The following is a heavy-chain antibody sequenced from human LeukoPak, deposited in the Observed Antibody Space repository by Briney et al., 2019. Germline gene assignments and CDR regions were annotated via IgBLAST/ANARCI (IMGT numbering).Heavy chain of an antibody. CDR3: ARVNYYEYSCYCLDY. D-gene: IGHD3-22*01. J-gene: IGHJ4*02. V-gene: IGHV3-21*01. Sequence: GGSLRLSCAASGFTFSSYSMSWVRQAPGKGMGWVSSISSSSSYIYYADSVKGRFTISREKAKNSLYLQMNRLRAEDTAVYYSARVNYYEYSCYCLDYWGQGTLVTVSS. CDR2: ISSSSSYI. CDR1: GFTFSSYS.